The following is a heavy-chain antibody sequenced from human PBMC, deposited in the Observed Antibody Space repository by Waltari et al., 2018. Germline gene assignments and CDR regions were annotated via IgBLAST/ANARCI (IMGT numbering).Heavy chain of an antibody. CDR2: FYWDDDK. Sequence: QITLKESGPTLVKPTQTLTLTCTFSGFSLSTNGVGVGWIRQPPGQALEWLALFYWDDDKHYSPSLKSRLTITKGTSKNQVVLTMTDMDPVDTATYFCVHSRRDGRNYGTPYFFDYWGQGTLVTVSS. J-gene: IGHJ4*02. V-gene: IGHV2-5*02. CDR3: VHSRRDGRNYGTPYFFDY. CDR1: GFSLSTNGVG. D-gene: IGHD2-21*01.